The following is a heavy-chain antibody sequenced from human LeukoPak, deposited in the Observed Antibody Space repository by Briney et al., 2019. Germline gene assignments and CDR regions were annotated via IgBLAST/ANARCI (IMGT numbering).Heavy chain of an antibody. V-gene: IGHV4-34*01. J-gene: IGHJ4*02. Sequence: SETLSLTCAVYGGSFSAYYWSWIRQPPGKGLEWIGEINHSGSTNYNPSLKSRVAISVDTSKNQFSLKLSSVTAADTAVYYCARGGGNYGYYFDYWGQGTLVTVSS. D-gene: IGHD4-11*01. CDR1: GGSFSAYY. CDR2: INHSGST. CDR3: ARGGGNYGYYFDY.